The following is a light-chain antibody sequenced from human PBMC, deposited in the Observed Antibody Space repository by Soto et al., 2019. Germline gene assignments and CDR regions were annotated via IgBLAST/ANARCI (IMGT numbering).Light chain of an antibody. Sequence: DIQMTQSPSSLSASVGDRVTITCRASQSISSYLNWYQQKPGKAPKLLIYAASSLQSGVTSRFSGSGSGTDFTLTISSLQPEDFATYYCQQSYSTRMYTFGQGTKLEIK. CDR2: AAS. CDR3: QQSYSTRMYT. CDR1: QSISSY. V-gene: IGKV1-39*01. J-gene: IGKJ2*01.